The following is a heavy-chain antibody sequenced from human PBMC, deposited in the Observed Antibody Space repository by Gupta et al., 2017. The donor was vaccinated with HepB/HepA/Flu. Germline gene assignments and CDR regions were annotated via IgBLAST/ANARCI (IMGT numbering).Heavy chain of an antibody. CDR3: AKDADTYDSGRSYSVGICDN. CDR2: LSHDGTKT. J-gene: IGHJ4*02. D-gene: IGHD3-10*01. V-gene: IGHV3-30*18. CDR1: GFTFTSYG. Sequence: QVQLVVFGGGVVQPGWSLSLPCASSGFTFTSYGMSWVCQDPSKGLEWVAVLSHDGTKTYYADSVGGRVTISRDNSKNTLYLQMNSLTTEDTAVYYCAKDADTYDSGRSYSVGICDNWGQGTLVTVSS.